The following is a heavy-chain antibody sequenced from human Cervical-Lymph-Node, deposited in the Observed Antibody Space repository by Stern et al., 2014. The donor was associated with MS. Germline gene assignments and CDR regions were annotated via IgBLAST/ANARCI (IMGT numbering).Heavy chain of an antibody. D-gene: IGHD3-16*01. J-gene: IGHJ3*01. Sequence: EVQLVESGGGLVKPGGSLRLSCAASGLTFSSHSMNWVRPAPGKGLEWVSSISSSSTYIFYADSVKGRSTISRDDAKNSLYLQMNSLRVEDTAVYYCASGGWGVWGQGTMVTVSA. CDR2: ISSSSTYI. CDR3: ASGGWGV. CDR1: GLTFSSHS. V-gene: IGHV3-21*01.